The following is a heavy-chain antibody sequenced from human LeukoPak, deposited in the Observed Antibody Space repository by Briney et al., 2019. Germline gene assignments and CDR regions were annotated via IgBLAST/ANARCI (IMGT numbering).Heavy chain of an antibody. CDR3: AKVVQYTASTGTGLDY. CDR1: GFTSSYYG. D-gene: IGHD6-13*01. CDR2: IWHDESYI. Sequence: GGSLRLSCAASGFTSSYYGMHWFRQAPGKGLDWVAVIWHDESYIYYADSVKGRFTISRDNSKNTVYLQMNSLRVEDTAIYYCAKVVQYTASTGTGLDYWGQGTLVTVSS. J-gene: IGHJ4*02. V-gene: IGHV3-33*06.